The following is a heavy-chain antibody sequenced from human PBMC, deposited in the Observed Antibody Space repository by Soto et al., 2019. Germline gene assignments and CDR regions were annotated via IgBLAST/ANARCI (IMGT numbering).Heavy chain of an antibody. D-gene: IGHD1-26*01. CDR1: GGSFSGYY. J-gene: IGHJ6*02. CDR2: IYYSGST. V-gene: IGHV4-34*09. CDR3: ARYLGRDYYYYYYGMDV. Sequence: SETLSLTCAVYGGSFSGYYWSWIRQPPGRGLGWIGYIYYSGSTYYNPSLKSRVTISVDTSKNQFSLKLSSVTAADTAVYYCARYLGRDYYYYYYGMDVWGQGTTVTVSS.